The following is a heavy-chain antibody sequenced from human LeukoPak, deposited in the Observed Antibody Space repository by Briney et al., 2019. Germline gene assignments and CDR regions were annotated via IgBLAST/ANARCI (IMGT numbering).Heavy chain of an antibody. CDR3: ARRRDFDY. CDR1: GFTFDDYG. J-gene: IGHJ4*02. Sequence: PGGSLRLSCEASGFTFDDYGMHWVRQAPGRGLEWVSTISWNSASVGYVDSVKGRFTISRDNAKNSLFLQMNSLRAEDTAVYYCARRRDFDYWGQGTLVAVSS. CDR2: ISWNSASV. D-gene: IGHD6-6*01. V-gene: IGHV3-9*01.